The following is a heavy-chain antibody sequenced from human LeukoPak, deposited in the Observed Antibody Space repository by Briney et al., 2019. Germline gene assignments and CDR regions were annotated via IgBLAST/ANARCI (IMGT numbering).Heavy chain of an antibody. CDR2: IYYSGST. J-gene: IGHJ3*02. V-gene: IGHV4-59*08. Sequence: SETLSLTCTVSGGSISSYYWSWIRQPPGKGLEWIGYIYYSGSTNYNPSLKSRVTIPVDTSKNQFSLKLSSVTAADTAVYYCARQGYSRGRGAFDIWGQGTMVTVSS. CDR3: ARQGYSRGRGAFDI. D-gene: IGHD6-13*01. CDR1: GGSISSYY.